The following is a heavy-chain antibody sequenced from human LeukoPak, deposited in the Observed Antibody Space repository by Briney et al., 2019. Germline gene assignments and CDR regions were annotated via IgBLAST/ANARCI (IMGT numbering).Heavy chain of an antibody. J-gene: IGHJ4*02. CDR3: ARGNWGDFDY. CDR2: IYYSGST. V-gene: IGHV4-39*07. CDR1: GGSISSSSYY. D-gene: IGHD7-27*01. Sequence: SETLSLTCTVSGGSISSSSYYWGWIRQPPGKGLEWIGSIYYSGSTYYNPSLKSRVTISLDTSKNQFSLKLSSVTAADTAVYYCARGNWGDFDYWGQGTLVTVSS.